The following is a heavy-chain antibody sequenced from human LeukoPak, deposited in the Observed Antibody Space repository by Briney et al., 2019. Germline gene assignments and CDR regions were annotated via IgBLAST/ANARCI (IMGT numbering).Heavy chain of an antibody. CDR1: GYTFTSYA. Sequence: ASVKVSCKASGYTFTSYAMNWVRQAPGQGLEWMGWINTNTGTPTYAQGFTGRFVFSLDTSVSTAYLQISSLKAEDTAVYYCAGDLSAAGDYNWFDPWGQGTLVTVSS. CDR2: INTNTGTP. CDR3: AGDLSAAGDYNWFDP. V-gene: IGHV7-4-1*02. J-gene: IGHJ5*02. D-gene: IGHD6-13*01.